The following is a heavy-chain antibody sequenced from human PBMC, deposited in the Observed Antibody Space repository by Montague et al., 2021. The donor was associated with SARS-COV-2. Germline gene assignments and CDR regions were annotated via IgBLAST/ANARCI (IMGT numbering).Heavy chain of an antibody. D-gene: IGHD3-22*01. CDR1: GYTFISYD. CDR2: MNPNSGNT. Sequence: SVRVSCKASGYTFISYDINWVRQATGQGLEWMGWMNPNSGNTGYAQKFQGRVTMTRNTSISTAYMELTSLRSEDTALYYCARAYDSSGWLDYWGQGTLVTVSS. CDR3: ARAYDSSGWLDY. J-gene: IGHJ4*02. V-gene: IGHV1-8*01.